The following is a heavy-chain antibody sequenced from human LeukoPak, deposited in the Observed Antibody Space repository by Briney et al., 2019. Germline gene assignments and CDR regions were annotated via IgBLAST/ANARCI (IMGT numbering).Heavy chain of an antibody. V-gene: IGHV3-74*01. CDR2: INNDGSGT. Sequence: PGGSLRLSCAASGFTFSSCWMHWVRQTPGKGLVWVSHINNDGSGTSYADSVKDRFTISRDNAKNILFLQMNSLRAEDTAVYYCVRGGGCSGSPMRYGTDVWGQGTTVTVSS. CDR3: VRGGGCSGSPMRYGTDV. D-gene: IGHD6-19*01. J-gene: IGHJ6*02. CDR1: GFTFSSCW.